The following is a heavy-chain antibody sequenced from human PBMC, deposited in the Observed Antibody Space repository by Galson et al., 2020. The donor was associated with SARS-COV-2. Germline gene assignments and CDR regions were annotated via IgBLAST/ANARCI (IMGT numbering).Heavy chain of an antibody. V-gene: IGHV3-21*01. CDR3: VRDGGYYYPFDI. Sequence: GESLKISCAASGFSISNFNMNWVRQAPGKGLEWVSSINRNTDHIYYADSVKGRFTISRDSANNSLLLQMSSLRAEDAALYYCVRDGGYYYPFDIWGQGTMVTVSS. J-gene: IGHJ3*02. CDR2: INRNTDHI. CDR1: GFSISNFN. D-gene: IGHD3-10*01.